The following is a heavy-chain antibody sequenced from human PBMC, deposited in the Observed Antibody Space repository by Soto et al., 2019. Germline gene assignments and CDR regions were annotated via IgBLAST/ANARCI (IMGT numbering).Heavy chain of an antibody. CDR2: VYWDDDK. CDR3: AHTQPLYYVDGSGYYTRAELFHH. V-gene: IGHV2-5*02. Sequence: QITLKESGPTLVKPTQTLTLTCTFSGFSLSTTGVGVGWIRQPPGKALEWLALVYWDDDKRYRPSLQRRLTITKDTPKNQVVVTMSNIDPADTATYYCAHTQPLYYVDGSGYYTRAELFHHCGQGTLFTGSS. J-gene: IGHJ1*01. D-gene: IGHD3-22*01. CDR1: GFSLSTTGVG.